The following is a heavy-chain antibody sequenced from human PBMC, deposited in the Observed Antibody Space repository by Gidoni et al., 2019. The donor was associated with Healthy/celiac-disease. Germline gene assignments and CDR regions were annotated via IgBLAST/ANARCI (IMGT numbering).Heavy chain of an antibody. V-gene: IGHV1-69*06. CDR2: IIPIFGTA. D-gene: IGHD6-6*01. J-gene: IGHJ6*02. Sequence: QVQLVQSGAEVKKPGSSVKVSCKASGGTFSSYAISWVRQDPGQGREWMGGIIPIFGTANYAQKFQGRVTITADKSTSTAYMELSSLRSEDTAVYYCARAARVEYYYYYGMDVWGQGTTVTVSS. CDR1: GGTFSSYA. CDR3: ARAARVEYYYYYGMDV.